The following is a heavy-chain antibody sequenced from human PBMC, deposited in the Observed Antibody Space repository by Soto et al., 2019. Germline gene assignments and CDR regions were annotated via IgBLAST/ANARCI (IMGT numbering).Heavy chain of an antibody. Sequence: GGSLRLSCAASGFTFSGYWMHWVRQAPGKGLVWVSRINSDGSSTSYADSVKGRFTISRDNAKNTLYLQMNSLRAEDTAVYYCARCYSGSYWDFDYWGQGTLVTVSS. V-gene: IGHV3-74*01. CDR1: GFTFSGYW. D-gene: IGHD1-26*01. CDR3: ARCYSGSYWDFDY. J-gene: IGHJ4*02. CDR2: INSDGSST.